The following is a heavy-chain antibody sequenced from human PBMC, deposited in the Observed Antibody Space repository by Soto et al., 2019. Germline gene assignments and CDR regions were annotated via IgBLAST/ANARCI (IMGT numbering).Heavy chain of an antibody. V-gene: IGHV3-23*01. CDR3: AKDAVSLDGVWLAHD. D-gene: IGHD5-12*01. J-gene: IGHJ4*02. Sequence: EVQLLESGGGLVQPEGSLRLSCAASGFTFSSYAMIWIRQVPGKGLEWVSGLYGSGGGIHYADSVKGRFTISRDNSAYSVYLQMNDLRVEDSAVYYCAKDAVSLDGVWLAHDWGQGTVVTVSS. CDR1: GFTFSSYA. CDR2: LYGSGGGI.